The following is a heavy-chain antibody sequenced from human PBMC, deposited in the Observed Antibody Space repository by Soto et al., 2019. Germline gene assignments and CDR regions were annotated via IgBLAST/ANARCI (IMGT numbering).Heavy chain of an antibody. CDR2: IYYRGST. CDR1: GGSISSYY. Sequence: SETLSLTCTVSGGSISSYYWSWIRQPPGKGLEWIGYIYYRGSTNYNPSLKSRVTISVDTSKNQFSLKLSSVTAADTAVYYCARSGYLNYYDSSAPFDPWGQGTLVTVS. V-gene: IGHV4-59*01. D-gene: IGHD3-22*01. CDR3: ARSGYLNYYDSSAPFDP. J-gene: IGHJ5*02.